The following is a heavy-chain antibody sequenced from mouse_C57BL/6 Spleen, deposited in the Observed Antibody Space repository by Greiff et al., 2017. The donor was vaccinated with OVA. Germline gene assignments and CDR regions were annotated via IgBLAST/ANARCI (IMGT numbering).Heavy chain of an antibody. Sequence: QVQLQQPGAELVKPGASVKLSCKASGYTFTSYWMHWVKQRPGQGLEWIGMIHPNSGSTNYNEKFKSQATLTVDKSSSTAYMQLSSLTSEDSAVYYCARSGYTYAMDYWGQGTSVTVSA. CDR2: IHPNSGST. J-gene: IGHJ4*01. D-gene: IGHD2-14*01. CDR1: GYTFTSYW. CDR3: ARSGYTYAMDY. V-gene: IGHV1-64*01.